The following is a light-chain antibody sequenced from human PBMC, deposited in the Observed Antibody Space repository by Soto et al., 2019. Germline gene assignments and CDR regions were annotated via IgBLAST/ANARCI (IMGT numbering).Light chain of an antibody. CDR1: SRDVVAYNY. V-gene: IGLV2-14*01. J-gene: IGLJ1*01. CDR3: SSYTSSISLV. CDR2: EVS. Sequence: QSVLTQPASVSGSPRQSITISCTGSSRDVVAYNYVSWYQQRPGKAPKLMIYEVSNRPSGVSNRFSGSKSGNTASLTISGLQAEDEADYYCSSYTSSISLVFGTGTKVTVL.